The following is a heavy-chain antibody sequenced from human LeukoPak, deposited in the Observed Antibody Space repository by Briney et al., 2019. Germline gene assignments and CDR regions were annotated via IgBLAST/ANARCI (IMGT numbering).Heavy chain of an antibody. J-gene: IGHJ4*02. CDR3: ARGITSDY. V-gene: IGHV3-30*04. Sequence: GGSLRLSCAASGFTFSSYTMHWVRQAPGKGLEWVSVISYDGSNKYYADSVKGRFTISTDNSKNTLYLQMDSLRVEDTAIYYCARGITSDYWGQGILITVSS. CDR1: GFTFSSYT. CDR2: ISYDGSNK.